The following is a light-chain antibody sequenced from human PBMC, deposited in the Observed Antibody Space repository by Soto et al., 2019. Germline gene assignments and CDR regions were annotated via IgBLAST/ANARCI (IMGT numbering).Light chain of an antibody. V-gene: IGLV2-23*01. CDR3: CSYAGSDNVL. CDR2: AGS. J-gene: IGLJ2*01. CDR1: SSDVGAYNL. Sequence: QPVLTQPASVSGSPGQSITISCTGTSSDVGAYNLVSWFQHHPGKAPKLIIYAGSGRPSGVSNRFSGSKSGDTASLTISGLQAEDEADYYCCSYAGSDNVLFGGGTKLTVL.